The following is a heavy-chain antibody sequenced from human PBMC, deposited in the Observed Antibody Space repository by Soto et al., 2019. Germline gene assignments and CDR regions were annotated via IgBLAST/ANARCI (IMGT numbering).Heavy chain of an antibody. Sequence: SETLSLTCTVSGGSISSSSYYWGWIRQPPGKGLEWIGSIYYSGSTYYNPSLKSRVTISVDTSKNQFSLKLSSVTAADTAVYYCARVPRDDIVVVPAAINYYYGMDVWGQGTTVTVSS. V-gene: IGHV4-39*07. CDR3: ARVPRDDIVVVPAAINYYYGMDV. CDR2: IYYSGST. D-gene: IGHD2-2*01. J-gene: IGHJ6*02. CDR1: GGSISSSSYY.